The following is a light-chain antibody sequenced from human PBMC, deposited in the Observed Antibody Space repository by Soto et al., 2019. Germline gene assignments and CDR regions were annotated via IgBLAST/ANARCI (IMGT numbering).Light chain of an antibody. J-gene: IGLJ3*02. CDR2: EDN. Sequence: QSALTQPASVSGSPGQSITISCTGGSSDVGSYNLVSWYQQYPGKTPKLIIYEDNKRPSGVSNRFFGSKSGNTASLTISGLQAEDEADYYCCSYARSSTLVFGGGTKVTVL. V-gene: IGLV2-23*01. CDR1: SSDVGSYNL. CDR3: CSYARSSTLV.